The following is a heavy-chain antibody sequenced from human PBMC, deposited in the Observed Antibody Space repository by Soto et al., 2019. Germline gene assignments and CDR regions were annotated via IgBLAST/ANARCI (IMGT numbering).Heavy chain of an antibody. CDR3: ARDRIARSYSSSWQLDY. J-gene: IGHJ4*02. Sequence: GGSLRLSCAASGFTFSSYGMHWVRQAPGKGLEWVAVIWYDGSNKYYADSVKGRFTISRDNSKNTLYLQMNSLGAEDTAVYYCARDRIARSYSSSWQLDYWGQGTLVTVSS. V-gene: IGHV3-33*01. CDR2: IWYDGSNK. D-gene: IGHD6-13*01. CDR1: GFTFSSYG.